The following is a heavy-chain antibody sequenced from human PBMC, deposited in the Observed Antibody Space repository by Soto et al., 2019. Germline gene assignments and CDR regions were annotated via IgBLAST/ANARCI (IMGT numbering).Heavy chain of an antibody. CDR3: ARDTPLRFLEWLTHYGMDV. V-gene: IGHV4-59*12. J-gene: IGHJ6*02. Sequence: SETLSLTCTVSGGSIGSYYWSWIRQPPGKGLEWIGYIYNSGSTNYNPSLKSRVTISVDKSKNQFSLKLSSVTAADTAVYYCARDTPLRFLEWLTHYGMDVWGQGTTVTVSS. CDR2: IYNSGST. CDR1: GGSIGSYY. D-gene: IGHD3-3*01.